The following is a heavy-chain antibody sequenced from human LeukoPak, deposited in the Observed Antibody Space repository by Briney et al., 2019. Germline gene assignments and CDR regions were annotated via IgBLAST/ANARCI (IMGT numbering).Heavy chain of an antibody. CDR1: GFTFGTYW. Sequence: GKSLRLSCAASGFTFGTYWMSWIRQAPGKGLERVANINRDGSERYYVDSVKGRLTISRDNATNSLYLEMHSLRAEDTAVYYCARDLVGASHYWGQGTLVAVSS. D-gene: IGHD1-26*01. V-gene: IGHV3-7*01. J-gene: IGHJ4*02. CDR2: INRDGSER. CDR3: ARDLVGASHY.